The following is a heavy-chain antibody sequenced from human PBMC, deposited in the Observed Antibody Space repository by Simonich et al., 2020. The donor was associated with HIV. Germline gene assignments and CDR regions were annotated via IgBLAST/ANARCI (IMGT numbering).Heavy chain of an antibody. CDR3: ARHHELGMGWFDP. CDR2: IYHRGTT. Sequence: QVQLQQWGAGLLKPSETLSLTCAVYGGSFSSYYWSWIRQPPGKGLEWIGEIYHRGTTNDNPSLKSRVTISVDTSKNQFSLKLSSVTAADTAVYYCARHHELGMGWFDPWGQGTLVTVSS. CDR1: GGSFSSYY. J-gene: IGHJ5*02. V-gene: IGHV4-34*01. D-gene: IGHD7-27*01.